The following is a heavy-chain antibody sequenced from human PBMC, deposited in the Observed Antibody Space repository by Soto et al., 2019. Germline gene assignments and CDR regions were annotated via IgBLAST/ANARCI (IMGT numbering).Heavy chain of an antibody. CDR1: GFTFSNAW. CDR2: IKSKTDGGTT. Sequence: EVQLVESGGGLVKPGGSLRLSCAASGFTFSNAWMSWVRQAPGKGLEWVGRIKSKTDGGTTDYAAPVKGRFTISRDDSKNTLYLQMNGLKTEDTAVYYCTTYYGSGSYVYWGQGTLVTVSS. CDR3: TTYYGSGSYVY. V-gene: IGHV3-15*01. J-gene: IGHJ4*02. D-gene: IGHD3-10*01.